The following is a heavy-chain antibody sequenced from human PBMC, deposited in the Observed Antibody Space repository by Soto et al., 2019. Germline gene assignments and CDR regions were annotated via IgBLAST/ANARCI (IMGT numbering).Heavy chain of an antibody. J-gene: IGHJ6*02. Sequence: GESLKISCKGSGYSFTSYWISWVRQMPGKGLEWMGRIDPSDSYTNYSPSFQGHVTISADKSISTAYLQWSSLKASDTAMYYCASSPIVVVPAAKGGAGYGMDVWGQGTTVTVS. V-gene: IGHV5-10-1*01. CDR3: ASSPIVVVPAAKGGAGYGMDV. CDR1: GYSFTSYW. CDR2: IDPSDSYT. D-gene: IGHD2-2*01.